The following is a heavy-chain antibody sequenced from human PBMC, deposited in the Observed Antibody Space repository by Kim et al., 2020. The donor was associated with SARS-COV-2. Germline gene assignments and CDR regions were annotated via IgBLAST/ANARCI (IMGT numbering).Heavy chain of an antibody. D-gene: IGHD3-10*01. J-gene: IGHJ4*02. CDR1: GGSISSYY. V-gene: IGHV4-59*08. CDR2: IYYSGSA. Sequence: SETLSHTCTVSGGSISSYYWSWIRQPPGKGLEWIGYIYYSGSANYNPSLKSRVTISVDTSKNQFSLNLSSVTAADTAVYYCAGTIRGVNFDYWGQGTLVTVSS. CDR3: AGTIRGVNFDY.